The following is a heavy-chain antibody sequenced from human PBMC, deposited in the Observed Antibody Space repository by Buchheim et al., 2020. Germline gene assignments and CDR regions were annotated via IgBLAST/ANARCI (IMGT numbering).Heavy chain of an antibody. CDR2: LKSDGSEK. CDR1: GFTFNTYW. J-gene: IGHJ4*02. Sequence: EVQLVESGGDLVQPGGSLRLSCAASGFTFNTYWMSWVRQAPGKGLEWVATLKSDGSEKYYVDSVKARFTVSEDNAENYRFLQMDSLRVEDTAVYYCARARWGGTGPDYWGQGTL. D-gene: IGHD1-1*01. V-gene: IGHV3-7*01. CDR3: ARARWGGTGPDY.